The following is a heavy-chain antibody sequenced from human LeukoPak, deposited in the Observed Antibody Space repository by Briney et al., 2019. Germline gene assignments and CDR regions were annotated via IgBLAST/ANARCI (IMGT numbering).Heavy chain of an antibody. V-gene: IGHV3-23*01. J-gene: IGHJ4*02. CDR3: AIIVGATRNLTFDY. D-gene: IGHD1-26*01. Sequence: GGSLRLSCAASGFTFSSYAMSWDRQAPGKGLEWVSAISGSGGSTYYADSVKGRFTISRDNSKNTLYLQMNSLRAEDTAVYYCAIIVGATRNLTFDYWGQGTLVTVSS. CDR1: GFTFSSYA. CDR2: ISGSGGST.